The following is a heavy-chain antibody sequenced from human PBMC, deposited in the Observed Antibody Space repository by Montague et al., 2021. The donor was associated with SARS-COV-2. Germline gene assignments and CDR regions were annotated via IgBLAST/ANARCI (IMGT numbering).Heavy chain of an antibody. Sequence: SETLSLTCAVYGGSFSNYYRSWIRQPAGRGLEWIGRISASGSTNYNPSLNSRVTMSVDTSKKQFSLRLSPVTAADTAVYYCARDVVAAPGTFDYWGQGTLVTVSS. V-gene: IGHV4-4*07. J-gene: IGHJ4*02. CDR1: GGSFSNYY. D-gene: IGHD6-13*01. CDR3: ARDVVAAPGTFDY. CDR2: ISASGST.